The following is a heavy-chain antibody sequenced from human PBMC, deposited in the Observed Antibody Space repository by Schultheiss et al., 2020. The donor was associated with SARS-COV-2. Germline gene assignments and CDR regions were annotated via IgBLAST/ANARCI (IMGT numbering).Heavy chain of an antibody. D-gene: IGHD5-18*01. CDR3: ARGPVYSYGYMRSYYYYMDV. Sequence: SQTLSLTCTVSGGSISSGDYSWSWIRQPPGKGLEWIGEINHSGSTNYNPSLKSRVTISVDTSKNQFSLKLSSVTAADTAVYYCARGPVYSYGYMRSYYYYMDVWGKGTTVTVSS. CDR1: GGSISSGDYS. V-gene: IGHV4-30-2*01. J-gene: IGHJ6*03. CDR2: INHSGST.